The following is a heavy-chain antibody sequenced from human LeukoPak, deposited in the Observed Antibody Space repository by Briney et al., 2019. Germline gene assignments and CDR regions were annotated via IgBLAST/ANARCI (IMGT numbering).Heavy chain of an antibody. D-gene: IGHD1-14*01. CDR1: GGSISSSNW. CDR2: IYHSGST. CDR3: ARDYGYKSVNWFDP. J-gene: IGHJ5*02. V-gene: IGHV4-4*02. Sequence: PSETLSLTCAVSGGSISSSNWWSWVRQPPGKGLEWIGEIYHSGSTNYNPSLKSRVTISVDTSKNQFSLKLSSVTAADTAVYYCARDYGYKSVNWFDPWGQGTLVTVSS.